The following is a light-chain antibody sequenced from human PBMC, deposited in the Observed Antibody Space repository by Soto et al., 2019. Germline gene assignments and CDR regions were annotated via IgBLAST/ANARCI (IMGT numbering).Light chain of an antibody. CDR2: GSS. CDR1: QSISSH. J-gene: IGKJ2*01. CDR3: QQSYSTPYT. Sequence: DIQMTQSPSSLSASVGDRVTITCRASQSISSHLTWYQHKPGKAPKLLIYGSSSLQFGVPSRFSGSGSGTDFTLTISSLQPEDFETYYCQQSYSTPYTFGQGTKLEIK. V-gene: IGKV1-39*01.